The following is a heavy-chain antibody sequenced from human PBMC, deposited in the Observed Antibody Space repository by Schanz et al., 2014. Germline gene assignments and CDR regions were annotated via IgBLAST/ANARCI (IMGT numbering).Heavy chain of an antibody. Sequence: QVQLVQSGAEVKKPGSSVKVSCKLSGGTFSSYTISWMRQAPGQGLEWMGKIIPVLNIATYALRFQDRVTVTRDTSRSTVYMELSSLRSEDTAVYYCARAPTAYCSDTSCLGTPFDYWGQGTLVTVSS. J-gene: IGHJ4*02. CDR1: GGTFSSYT. CDR2: IIPVLNIA. CDR3: ARAPTAYCSDTSCLGTPFDY. V-gene: IGHV1-69*02. D-gene: IGHD2-2*01.